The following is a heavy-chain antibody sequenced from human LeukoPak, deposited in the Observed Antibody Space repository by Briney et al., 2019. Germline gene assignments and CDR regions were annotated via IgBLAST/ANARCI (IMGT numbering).Heavy chain of an antibody. Sequence: PSQTLSLTCTVSGGSISSGGYYWSWIRQHPGKGLEWIGYIYYSGSTYYNPSLKSRVTISVDTSKNQFSLKLSSVTAADTAVYYCARDGFGSVRGVIMTVAFDIWGQGTMVTVSS. J-gene: IGHJ3*02. CDR2: IYYSGST. V-gene: IGHV4-31*03. D-gene: IGHD3-10*01. CDR3: ARDGFGSVRGVIMTVAFDI. CDR1: GGSISSGGYY.